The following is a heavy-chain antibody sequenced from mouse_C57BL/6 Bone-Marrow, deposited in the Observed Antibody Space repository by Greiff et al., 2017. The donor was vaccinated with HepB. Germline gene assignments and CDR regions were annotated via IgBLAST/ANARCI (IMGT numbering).Heavy chain of an antibody. J-gene: IGHJ2*01. Sequence: LVESGAELARPGASVKLSCKASGYTFTSYGISWVKQRTGQGLEWIGEIYPRSGNTYYNEKFKGKATLTADKSSSTAYMELRSLTSEDSAVYFCALLYYGSSYPDYWGQGTTLTVSS. CDR2: IYPRSGNT. CDR3: ALLYYGSSYPDY. D-gene: IGHD1-1*01. V-gene: IGHV1-81*01. CDR1: GYTFTSYG.